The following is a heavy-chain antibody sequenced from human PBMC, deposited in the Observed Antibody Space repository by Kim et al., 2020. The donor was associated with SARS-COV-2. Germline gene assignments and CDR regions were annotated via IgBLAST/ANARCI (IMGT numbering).Heavy chain of an antibody. CDR2: IYPGDSDT. CDR3: ARQNYYDSSGNWVDDAFDI. CDR1: GYSFTSYW. J-gene: IGHJ3*02. D-gene: IGHD3-22*01. Sequence: GESLKISCKGSGYSFTSYWIGWVRQMPGKGLEWMGIIYPGDSDTRYSPSFQGQVTISADKSISTAYLQWSSLKASDTAMYYCARQNYYDSSGNWVDDAFDIWGQGTMVTVSS. V-gene: IGHV5-51*01.